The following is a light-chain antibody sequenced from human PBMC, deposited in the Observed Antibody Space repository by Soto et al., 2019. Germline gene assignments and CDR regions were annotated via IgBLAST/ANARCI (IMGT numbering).Light chain of an antibody. Sequence: QAVVTQEPSFSVSPGGTVTLTCGLSSGSVSTNYYPSWYQQTPGQAPRTLIYSTSTRSSGVPDRFSGSILGNKAALTIAGDQADDESDYYCVLYMGRGIVVFGGGTKLTVL. CDR2: STS. J-gene: IGLJ3*02. CDR3: VLYMGRGIVV. V-gene: IGLV8-61*01. CDR1: SGSVSTNYY.